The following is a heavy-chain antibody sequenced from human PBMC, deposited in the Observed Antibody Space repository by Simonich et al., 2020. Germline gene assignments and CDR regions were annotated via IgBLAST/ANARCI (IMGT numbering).Heavy chain of an antibody. J-gene: IGHJ4*02. CDR1: GFTFSSYW. CDR2: IKQDGSEK. Sequence: VQLVESGGGLVQPGGSLRLSCAASGFTFSSYWMSWVRQAPGRGLEWGAKIKQDGSEKYYVDSVKGRFPISRDNAKNSRYLQMNSLRAEATAVYYCARFRGRYFDWLFDYWGQGTLVTVSS. CDR3: ARFRGRYFDWLFDY. V-gene: IGHV3-7*02. D-gene: IGHD3-9*01.